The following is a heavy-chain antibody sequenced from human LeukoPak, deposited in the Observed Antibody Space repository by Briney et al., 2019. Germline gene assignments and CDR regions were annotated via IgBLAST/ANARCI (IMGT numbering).Heavy chain of an antibody. D-gene: IGHD2-2*01. J-gene: IGHJ4*02. CDR3: ARAEQYQLLLH. Sequence: ASVKVSCKASGYTFTSYGITWVRQAPGQGLEWMGWISAYNGNTNYAQKLQGRVTMTTDTSTSTACLDLRRLRSDDTAVYYCARAEQYQLLLHWGQGTLVTVSS. CDR2: ISAYNGNT. V-gene: IGHV1-18*01. CDR1: GYTFTSYG.